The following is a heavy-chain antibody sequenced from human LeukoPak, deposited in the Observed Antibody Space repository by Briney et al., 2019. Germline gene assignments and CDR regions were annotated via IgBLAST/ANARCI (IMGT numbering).Heavy chain of an antibody. Sequence: ASVKVSCKASGYTFTSYGISWVRQAPGQGLEWMGWMNANNGNTNYAQNLQGSVTMTTDTSTSTAYMELRSLKSDDTAVYYCARGPIAAAGDSWGQGTLVTVSS. J-gene: IGHJ4*02. CDR3: ARGPIAAAGDS. CDR1: GYTFTSYG. D-gene: IGHD6-13*01. V-gene: IGHV1-18*01. CDR2: MNANNGNT.